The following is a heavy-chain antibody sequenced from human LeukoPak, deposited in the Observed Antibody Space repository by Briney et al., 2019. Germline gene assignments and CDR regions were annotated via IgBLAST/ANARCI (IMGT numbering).Heavy chain of an antibody. CDR2: ISSSSSYI. V-gene: IGHV3-21*01. D-gene: IGHD3-10*01. CDR1: GFTFSSYS. CDR3: ARTYYYGSGSYYDAFDT. J-gene: IGHJ3*02. Sequence: PGGSLRLSCAASGFTFSSYSMNWVRQAPGKGLEWVSSISSSSSYIYYADSVKSRFTISRDNAKNSLYLQMNSLRAEDTAVYYCARTYYYGSGSYYDAFDTWGQGTMVTVPS.